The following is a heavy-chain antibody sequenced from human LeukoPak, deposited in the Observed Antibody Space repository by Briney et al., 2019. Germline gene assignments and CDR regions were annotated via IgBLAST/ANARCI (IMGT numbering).Heavy chain of an antibody. Sequence: GESLKISCKGSGYSFTSYWIGWVRQMPGKGLEWMGIIYPGDSGTRYSPSFQGQVTISADKSISTAYLQWSSLKASDTAMYYCASGTMTTVTKYYFDYWGQGTLVTVSS. CDR3: ASGTMTTVTKYYFDY. V-gene: IGHV5-51*01. J-gene: IGHJ4*02. CDR2: IYPGDSGT. CDR1: GYSFTSYW. D-gene: IGHD4-17*01.